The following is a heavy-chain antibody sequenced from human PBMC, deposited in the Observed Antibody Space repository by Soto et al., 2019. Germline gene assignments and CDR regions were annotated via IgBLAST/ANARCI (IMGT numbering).Heavy chain of an antibody. D-gene: IGHD4-17*01. Sequence: QVQLHESGPGLVKTSETLSLTCTVSGGTISNYSWSWIRQPPGKGLEWIGSIYYSGNTNYNPSLKSRVTLPVATSKNQFALKLISVTAADTAVYYCARVCPVTAPGSWLDPWGQGTLVTVSS. J-gene: IGHJ5*02. V-gene: IGHV4-59*08. CDR1: GGTISNYS. CDR2: IYYSGNT. CDR3: ARVCPVTAPGSWLDP.